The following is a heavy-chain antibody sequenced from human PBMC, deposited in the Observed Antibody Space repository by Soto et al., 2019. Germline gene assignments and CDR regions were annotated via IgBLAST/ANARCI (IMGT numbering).Heavy chain of an antibody. CDR1: GFTFSRYG. V-gene: IGHV3-33*01. J-gene: IGHJ4*02. CDR2: IWYDGSNK. Sequence: QVQLVESGGGVVQPGRSLRLSCAASGFTFSRYGMHWVRQAPGKGLEWVAVIWYDGSNKYYADSVKGRFTISRDNSKNTLYLQMNSLRAEDTAVYYCARGGYSGYDLGWGQGTLVTVSS. CDR3: ARGGYSGYDLG. D-gene: IGHD5-12*01.